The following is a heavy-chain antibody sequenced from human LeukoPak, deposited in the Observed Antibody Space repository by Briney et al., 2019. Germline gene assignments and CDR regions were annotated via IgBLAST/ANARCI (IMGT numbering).Heavy chain of an antibody. CDR3: ANLHIGAAYLHP. J-gene: IGHJ5*02. Sequence: SGGSLRLSCAASGFTVSSNYMSWVRQAPGKGLEWVSVIYTGGSTYYSDSVKGRFIISRDNSKNTLHLEMNSLRVDDTAVYYCANLHIGAAYLHPWGQGTLVTVSS. CDR2: IYTGGST. V-gene: IGHV3-53*01. CDR1: GFTVSSNY. D-gene: IGHD3-10*01.